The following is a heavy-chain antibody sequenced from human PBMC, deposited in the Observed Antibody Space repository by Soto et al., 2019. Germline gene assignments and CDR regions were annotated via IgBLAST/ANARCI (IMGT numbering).Heavy chain of an antibody. D-gene: IGHD1-1*01. V-gene: IGHV3-30-3*01. CDR3: ASPRLSSDGTTPIDY. J-gene: IGHJ4*02. CDR2: ISYVGSNK. CDR1: GFTFSSYA. Sequence: VQLVESGGGVVQPGRSLRLSCAASGFTFSSYAMHWVHQAPGKGLEWVAVISYVGSNKYYADSVKGRFTISRDNSKNTLYLQMNSLRAEDTAVYYCASPRLSSDGTTPIDYWCQGTLVTVSS.